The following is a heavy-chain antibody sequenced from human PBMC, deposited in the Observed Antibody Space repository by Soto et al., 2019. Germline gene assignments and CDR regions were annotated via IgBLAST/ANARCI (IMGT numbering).Heavy chain of an antibody. CDR2: ISGSGVNT. Sequence: GGSLRLSCAASGFTFKNSAMSSVPQAPGKGLEWVSSISGSGVNTHYEDSVKGRFTISRDNSNSTLYLQMNGLRAEDTAVYYCAKVLRISLMRSYSYAFDVWGQGTVVTVSS. J-gene: IGHJ3*01. CDR1: GFTFKNSA. CDR3: AKVLRISLMRSYSYAFDV. D-gene: IGHD5-18*01. V-gene: IGHV3-23*01.